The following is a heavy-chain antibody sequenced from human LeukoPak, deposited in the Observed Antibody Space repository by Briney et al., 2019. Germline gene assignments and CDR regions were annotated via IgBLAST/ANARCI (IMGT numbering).Heavy chain of an antibody. V-gene: IGHV3-43*02. J-gene: IGHJ4*02. Sequence: PGGSLRLSCAASGFTFDDYDMHWVRQAPGKGLEWVSLISGDGGSTYYADSVRGRFTISRDNSKNSLYLQMNSLRTEDTALYYCAKEYCSTTTCYLSRPLAYWGRGTLVTVSS. D-gene: IGHD2-2*01. CDR2: ISGDGGST. CDR3: AKEYCSTTTCYLSRPLAY. CDR1: GFTFDDYD.